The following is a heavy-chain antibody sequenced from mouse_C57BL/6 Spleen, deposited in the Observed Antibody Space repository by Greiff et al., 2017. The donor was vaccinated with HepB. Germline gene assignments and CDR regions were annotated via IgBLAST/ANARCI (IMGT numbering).Heavy chain of an antibody. CDR1: GFTFSSYA. Sequence: EVQGVESGEGLVKPGGSLKLSCAASGFTFSSYAMSWVRQTPEKRLEWVAYISSGGDYIYYADTVKGRFTISSDNARNTLYLQMSSLKSEDTAMYYCTRESNYDAMDYWGQGTSVTVSS. V-gene: IGHV5-9-1*02. CDR3: TRESNYDAMDY. CDR2: ISSGGDYI. D-gene: IGHD2-5*01. J-gene: IGHJ4*01.